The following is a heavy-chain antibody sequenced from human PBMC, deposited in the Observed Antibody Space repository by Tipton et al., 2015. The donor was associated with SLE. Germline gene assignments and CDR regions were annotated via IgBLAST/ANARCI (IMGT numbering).Heavy chain of an antibody. J-gene: IGHJ4*02. CDR1: GGSISSYY. D-gene: IGHD3-10*01. CDR3: ARAQNYYGSGSYPDY. Sequence: TLSLTCTVSGGSISSYYWSWIRQPPGKGLEWIGYIYYSGSTNYNPSLKSRVTISVATSKNQFSLKLSSVTAADTAVYYCARAQNYYGSGSYPDYWGQGTLVTVSS. CDR2: IYYSGST. V-gene: IGHV4-59*01.